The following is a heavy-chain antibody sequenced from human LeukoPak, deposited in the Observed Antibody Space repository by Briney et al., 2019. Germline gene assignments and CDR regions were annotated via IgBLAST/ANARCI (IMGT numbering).Heavy chain of an antibody. D-gene: IGHD1-1*01. Sequence: PGGSLRLSCAASGFTFSGFDMHWVRQPTGQGLEWVSTIGTASDTYYPGSVEGRFTLSRDNAKNSLYLQMNSLTAGDTAVYSCARGPPRGKYYYMDVWGKGTTVTVPS. V-gene: IGHV3-13*01. CDR1: GFTFSGFD. CDR3: ARGPPRGKYYYMDV. J-gene: IGHJ6*03. CDR2: IGTASDT.